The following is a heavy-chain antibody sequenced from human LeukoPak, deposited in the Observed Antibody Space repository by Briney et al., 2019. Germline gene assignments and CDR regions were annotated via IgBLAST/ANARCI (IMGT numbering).Heavy chain of an antibody. J-gene: IGHJ4*02. CDR3: AASTYGSGSYVGFDS. CDR2: IYPGDSDT. V-gene: IGHV5-51*07. CDR1: GYSFPSYW. Sequence: GESLKISCKGSGYSFPSYWIGWVHQMSGKGLEWMGIIYPGDSDTRYSPSFQGQVTVSADKSISTAYLQWSSLQASDTAMYYCAASTYGSGSYVGFDSWGQGTLVTVSS. D-gene: IGHD3-10*01.